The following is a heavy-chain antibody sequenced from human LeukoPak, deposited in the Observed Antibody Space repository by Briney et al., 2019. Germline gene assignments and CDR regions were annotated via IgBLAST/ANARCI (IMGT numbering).Heavy chain of an antibody. CDR1: GFTVSSNY. Sequence: GGSLRLSCAASGFTVSSNYMSWVRQAPGKGLEWVSVIYSGGSTYYADSVKGRFTISRDNAKNSLYLQMSSPKTEDTAVYYCARDRIAVAGTLWGQGTLVTVSS. J-gene: IGHJ4*02. V-gene: IGHV3-53*01. CDR2: IYSGGST. D-gene: IGHD6-19*01. CDR3: ARDRIAVAGTL.